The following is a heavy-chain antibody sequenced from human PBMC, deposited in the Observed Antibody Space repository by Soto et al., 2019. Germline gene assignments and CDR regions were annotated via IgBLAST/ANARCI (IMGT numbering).Heavy chain of an antibody. D-gene: IGHD3-10*01. CDR3: APWFGAFDY. V-gene: IGHV3-30*03. CDR1: GFTFSSYG. CDR2: ISYDGSNK. J-gene: IGHJ4*02. Sequence: QVQLVESGGGVVQPGRSLRLSCAASGFTFSSYGMHWVRQAPGKGLEWVAVISYDGSNKYYADSVKGRFTISRDNSKNTLYLQMNSLREEDTAVYYCAPWFGAFDYWGQGTLVTVSS.